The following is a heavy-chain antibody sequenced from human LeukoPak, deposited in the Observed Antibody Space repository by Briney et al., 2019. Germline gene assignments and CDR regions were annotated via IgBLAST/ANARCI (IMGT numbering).Heavy chain of an antibody. CDR3: AGDGDYGAFDI. CDR1: GGSISGYY. D-gene: IGHD4-17*01. Sequence: SETLSLTCTVSGGSISGYYWSWIRQPPGKGLEWIGYIYYSGSTNYNPSLKSRVTISVDTSKNQFSLKLSSVTAADTAVYYCAGDGDYGAFDIWGQGTMVTVSS. J-gene: IGHJ3*02. CDR2: IYYSGST. V-gene: IGHV4-59*12.